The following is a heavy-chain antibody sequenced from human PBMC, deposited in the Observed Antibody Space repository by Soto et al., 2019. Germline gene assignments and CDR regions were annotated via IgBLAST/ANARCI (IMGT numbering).Heavy chain of an antibody. J-gene: IGHJ4*02. D-gene: IGHD2-21*01. Sequence: PGGSLRLSCVVSGVTISNNYMNWVRQAPGKGLEWVSVIHSGGSTYHADSVKGRFTISRDNSKNTVYLQMNRLRAEDTAVYYCARHGGEGTFDYWGQGTLVTVS. CDR3: ARHGGEGTFDY. CDR2: IHSGGST. V-gene: IGHV3-53*01. CDR1: GVTISNNY.